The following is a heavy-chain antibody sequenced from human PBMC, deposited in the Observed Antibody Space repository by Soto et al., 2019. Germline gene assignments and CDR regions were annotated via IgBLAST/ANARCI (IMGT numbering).Heavy chain of an antibody. CDR3: ASPRYSYGVSYFDY. D-gene: IGHD5-18*01. CDR2: IYHSGST. Sequence: SETLSLTCAVSGGSISSGGYSWSWIRQPPGKGLEWIGYIYHSGSTYYNPSLKSRVTISVDRSKNQFSLKLSSVTAADTAVYYCASPRYSYGVSYFDYWGQGTLVTVSS. V-gene: IGHV4-30-2*01. J-gene: IGHJ4*02. CDR1: GGSISSGGYS.